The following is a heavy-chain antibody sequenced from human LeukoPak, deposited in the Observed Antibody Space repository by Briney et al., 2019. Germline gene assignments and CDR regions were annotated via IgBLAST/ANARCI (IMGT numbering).Heavy chain of an antibody. J-gene: IGHJ5*02. CDR3: ARVNVGSGIFEPNWFDP. Sequence: SQTLSLTCAISGDGVSINSAAWNWIRQSPSRGLEWLGRIYYRSQSKWYNDYAVSVESRITITPDTSKTQFSLQLHSVTPEDTAVCYCARVNVGSGIFEPNWFDPWGQGTLVTVSS. V-gene: IGHV6-1*01. D-gene: IGHD3-3*01. CDR2: IYYRSQSKWYN. CDR1: GDGVSINSAA.